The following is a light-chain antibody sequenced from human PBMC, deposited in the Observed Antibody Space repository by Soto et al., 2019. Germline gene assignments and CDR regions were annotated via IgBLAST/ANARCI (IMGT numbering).Light chain of an antibody. V-gene: IGKV1-5*03. CDR1: QSISKW. J-gene: IGKJ3*01. Sequence: DIQMTQSPSTLSASVGDSVTITCRASQSISKWLAWYQQRPGEAPKLLIYQASTLQTGVPSRFSGSGSGTDFTLTIRSLQPDDFANYYCQQYNRGFGPGTQVDIK. CDR3: QQYNRG. CDR2: QAS.